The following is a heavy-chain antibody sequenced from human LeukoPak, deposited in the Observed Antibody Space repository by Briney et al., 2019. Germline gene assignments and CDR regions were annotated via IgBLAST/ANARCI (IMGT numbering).Heavy chain of an antibody. Sequence: GASVKVSCKASGYTFTSYYIHWVRQAPGQGLEWMGIFNPSGGSTSYAQKFQGRGTMTRDTSTSTVYMELSSLRSEDTAVYYCARSSPTYDSIDYYMDVWGKGTTVTIPS. CDR2: FNPSGGST. V-gene: IGHV1-46*01. D-gene: IGHD3-10*01. CDR1: GYTFTSYY. CDR3: ARSSPTYDSIDYYMDV. J-gene: IGHJ6*03.